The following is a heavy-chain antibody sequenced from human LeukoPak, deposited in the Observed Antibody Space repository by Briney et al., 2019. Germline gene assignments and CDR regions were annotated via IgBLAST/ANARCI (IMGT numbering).Heavy chain of an antibody. V-gene: IGHV3-74*01. CDR2: IKSDGSST. J-gene: IGHJ4*02. D-gene: IGHD6-13*01. Sequence: GGSLRLSCAASGFTFSSYWMHCVRQAPGKGLVWVSSIKSDGSSTSYADSVKGRLTISRDNARNTLYLQMDSLRDEDTAIYYCAKERFSTSSAIEFDYWGRGTLVTVSS. CDR1: GFTFSSYW. CDR3: AKERFSTSSAIEFDY.